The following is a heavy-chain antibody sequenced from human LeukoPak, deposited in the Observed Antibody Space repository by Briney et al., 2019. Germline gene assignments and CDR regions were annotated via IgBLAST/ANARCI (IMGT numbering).Heavy chain of an antibody. CDR3: ARSGWPMGGFDP. D-gene: IGHD3-10*01. J-gene: IGHJ5*02. V-gene: IGHV4-39*01. CDR1: GDSSISETYH. CDR2: IYYAGST. Sequence: KSSETLSLTCTVSGDSSISETYHWGWIRQPPGQVLQWIGSIYYAGSTYYNPSLKSRVSISIDTSKDQFSLKLVPVTAADAAVYYCARSGWPMGGFDPWGQGILVTVSS.